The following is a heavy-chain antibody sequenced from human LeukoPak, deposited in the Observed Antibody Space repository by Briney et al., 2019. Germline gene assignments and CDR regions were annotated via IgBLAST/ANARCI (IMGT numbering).Heavy chain of an antibody. CDR1: GFTFDDYA. J-gene: IGHJ4*02. V-gene: IGHV3-9*01. Sequence: GRSLRLSCAASGFTFDDYAMHWARQAPGKGLEWVSGISWNSGSIGYADSVKGRFTISRDNAKNSLYLQMNSLRAEDTALYYCAKTMWSGYYSVEGFDYWGQGTLVTVSS. CDR2: ISWNSGSI. D-gene: IGHD3-3*01. CDR3: AKTMWSGYYSVEGFDY.